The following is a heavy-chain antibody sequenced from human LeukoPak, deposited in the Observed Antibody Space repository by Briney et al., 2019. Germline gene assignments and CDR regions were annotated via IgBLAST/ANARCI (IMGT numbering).Heavy chain of an antibody. CDR3: AKDTQWLGIFDY. CDR1: GFTFNNYA. D-gene: IGHD6-19*01. Sequence: GGSLRLSCAASGFTFNNYAMTWVRQAPGKGLEWVSAISGSGGSTYYADSVKGRFTISRDNSKNTLYLQMNSLRAEDTAVYYCAKDTQWLGIFDYWGQGTLVTVSS. CDR2: ISGSGGST. V-gene: IGHV3-23*01. J-gene: IGHJ4*02.